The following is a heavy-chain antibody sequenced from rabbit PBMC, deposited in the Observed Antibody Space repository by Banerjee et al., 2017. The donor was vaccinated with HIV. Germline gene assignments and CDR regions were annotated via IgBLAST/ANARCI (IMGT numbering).Heavy chain of an antibody. V-gene: IGHV1S45*01. CDR1: GFTLSSYW. CDR2: IYTNSGGSA. Sequence: QQQLEESGGGLVKPGASLTLTCTASGFTLSSYWMWWVRQAPGKGLEWIASIYTNSGGSAYYASWAKGRFTISKTSSTTVTLQMTSLTAADTATYFCARRAPFSSIDVTANYNLWGQGTLVTVS. D-gene: IGHD1-1*01. J-gene: IGHJ4*01. CDR3: ARRAPFSSIDVTANYNL.